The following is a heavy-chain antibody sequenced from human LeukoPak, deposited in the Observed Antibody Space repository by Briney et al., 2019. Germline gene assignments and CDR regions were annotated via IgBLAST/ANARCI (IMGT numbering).Heavy chain of an antibody. CDR1: GFTFSSYA. Sequence: GGSLRLFCAASGFTFSSYAMSWVRQAPGKGLEWVSAISGSGGSTYYADSVKGRFTISRDNSKNTLYLQMNSLRAEDTAVYYCAKALHSSRLAEYGMDVWGQGTTVTVSS. D-gene: IGHD6-13*01. V-gene: IGHV3-23*01. CDR2: ISGSGGST. J-gene: IGHJ6*02. CDR3: AKALHSSRLAEYGMDV.